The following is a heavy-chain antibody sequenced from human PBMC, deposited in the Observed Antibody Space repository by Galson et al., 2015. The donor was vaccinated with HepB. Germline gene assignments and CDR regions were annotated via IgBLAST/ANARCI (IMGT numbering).Heavy chain of an antibody. Sequence: SLRLSCAASGFTFSSYGMHWVRQAPGKGLEWVAVIWYDGSNKYYADSVKGRFTISRDNSKNTLYLQMNSLRAEDTAVYYCARDRRGYDYFDYWGQGTLVTVSS. V-gene: IGHV3-33*01. CDR3: ARDRRGYDYFDY. J-gene: IGHJ4*02. CDR2: IWYDGSNK. D-gene: IGHD5-12*01. CDR1: GFTFSSYG.